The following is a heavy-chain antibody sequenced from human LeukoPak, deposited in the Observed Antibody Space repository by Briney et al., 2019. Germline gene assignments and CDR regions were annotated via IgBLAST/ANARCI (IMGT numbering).Heavy chain of an antibody. CDR2: IYSGGST. CDR3: ARQLGFRSDC. D-gene: IGHD3-16*01. CDR1: GFTVSSNY. V-gene: IGHV3-66*04. J-gene: IGHJ4*02. Sequence: PGGSLRLSCAASGFTVSSNYMSWVRQAPGKGLEWVSVIYSGGSTYYADSVKGRFTISRDSSKNTLYLQMNSLRAEDTAVYYSARQLGFRSDCWGQGTLVTVSS.